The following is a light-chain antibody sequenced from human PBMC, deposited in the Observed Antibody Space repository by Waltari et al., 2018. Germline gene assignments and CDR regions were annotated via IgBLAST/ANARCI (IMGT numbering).Light chain of an antibody. J-gene: IGKJ1*01. CDR3: QQYSAYPET. V-gene: IGKV1-5*03. CDR2: KAS. CDR1: QSISSW. Sequence: DIQMTQSPSTLPASIGDRVTITCRASQSISSWLAWYKQKPGKAPKLLIYKASSLESGVPSRFSGSGSGTEFTLTISSLQPDDSATYYCQQYSAYPETFGQGTKVEIK.